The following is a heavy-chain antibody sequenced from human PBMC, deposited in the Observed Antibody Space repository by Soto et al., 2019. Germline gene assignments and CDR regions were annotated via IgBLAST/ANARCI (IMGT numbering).Heavy chain of an antibody. V-gene: IGHV4-30-4*01. CDR3: ARERPDGSRLDP. J-gene: IGHJ5*02. CDR1: GGSISSGDYY. Sequence: LSLTCTVSGGSISSGDYYWSWIRQPPGKGLEWIGYVYYSGSTYYNPSLKSRVTISVDTSKNQFSLKLSSVTAADTAVYYCARERPDGSRLDPWGQGTLVTVSS. CDR2: VYYSGST. D-gene: IGHD6-13*01.